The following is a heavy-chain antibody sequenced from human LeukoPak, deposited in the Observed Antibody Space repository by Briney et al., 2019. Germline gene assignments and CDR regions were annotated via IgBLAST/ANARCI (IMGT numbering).Heavy chain of an antibody. CDR2: IYHSGST. V-gene: IGHV4-30-2*01. CDR1: GGSISSGGYS. Sequence: SQTLSLTCAVSGGSISSGGYSWSWIRQPPGKGLEWIGYIYHSGSTYYNPSLKSRVTISVDRSKNQFSLKLSSVTAADTAVYYCARIYDFWSGYLDYWGQGTLVTVSS. D-gene: IGHD3-3*01. J-gene: IGHJ4*02. CDR3: ARIYDFWSGYLDY.